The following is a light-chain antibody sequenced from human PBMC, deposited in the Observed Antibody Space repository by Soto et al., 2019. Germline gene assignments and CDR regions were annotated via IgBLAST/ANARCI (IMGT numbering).Light chain of an antibody. CDR3: QQFKSYPIT. CDR2: AAS. Sequence: AIRMTHSPSSLSASTGDRVTITCRASQGISSYLAWYQQKPGKAPKLLIYAASTVQHGVPSTFSGRGSGTEFTLTISSLQAEDFGTDYCQQFKSYPITFGQGTRLEIK. CDR1: QGISSY. J-gene: IGKJ5*01. V-gene: IGKV1-8*01.